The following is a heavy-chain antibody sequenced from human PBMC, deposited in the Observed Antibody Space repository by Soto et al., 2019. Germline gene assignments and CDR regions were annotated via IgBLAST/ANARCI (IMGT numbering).Heavy chain of an antibody. D-gene: IGHD5-12*01. CDR1: GFTFSSYA. V-gene: IGHV3-30-3*01. Sequence: QVQLVESGGGVVQPGRSLRLSCAASGFTFSSYAMHWVRQAPGKGLEWVAVISYDGSNKYYADSVKGRFTISRDNSKNTLYLQMKLLRAEDTSVYYCARDIVGTIGLGFYYGYGMDVWGQGTTLTVSS. CDR3: ARDIVGTIGLGFYYGYGMDV. CDR2: ISYDGSNK. J-gene: IGHJ6*02.